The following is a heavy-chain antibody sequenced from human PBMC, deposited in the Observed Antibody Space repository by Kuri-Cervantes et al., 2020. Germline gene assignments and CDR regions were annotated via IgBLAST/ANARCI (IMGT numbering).Heavy chain of an antibody. CDR1: GYTFTSYG. Sequence: ASVKVSCKASGYTFTSYGISWVRQAPGQGLEWMGWISAYSGGTNYAQKFQGRVTMTRDTSISTAYMELSRLRSDDTAVYYCARGDNWNDLVDWFDPWGQGTLVTVSS. CDR3: ARGDNWNDLVDWFDP. J-gene: IGHJ5*02. CDR2: ISAYSGGT. D-gene: IGHD1-1*01. V-gene: IGHV1-2*02.